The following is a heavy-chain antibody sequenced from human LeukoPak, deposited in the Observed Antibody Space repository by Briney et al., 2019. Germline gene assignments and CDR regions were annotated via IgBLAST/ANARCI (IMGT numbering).Heavy chain of an antibody. CDR1: GFTFSSYA. CDR3: ARDRLDGPITIFGAHYFDY. CDR2: ISYDGSNK. J-gene: IGHJ4*02. Sequence: GGSLRLSCAASGFTFSSYAMHWVRQAPGKGLEWVAVISYDGSNKYYADSVKGQFTISRDNSKNTLYLQMNSLRAEDTAVYYCARDRLDGPITIFGAHYFDYWGQGTLVTVSS. D-gene: IGHD3-3*01. V-gene: IGHV3-30-3*01.